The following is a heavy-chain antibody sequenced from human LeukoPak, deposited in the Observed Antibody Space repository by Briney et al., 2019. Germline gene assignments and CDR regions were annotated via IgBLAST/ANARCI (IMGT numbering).Heavy chain of an antibody. CDR1: GGSISSSRYY. Sequence: SAPLSLTCAVSGGSISSSRYYWGWIRQPPGKGLEWIRSIDYSGNHCYRPSLKSRATRVVDTSKKQAPLKLSFVTAADPAVYYCARETNDYFDSSAYMDVWGQGTTVTVSS. D-gene: IGHD3-22*01. V-gene: IGHV4-39*06. J-gene: IGHJ6*03. CDR3: ARETNDYFDSSAYMDV. CDR2: IDYSGNH.